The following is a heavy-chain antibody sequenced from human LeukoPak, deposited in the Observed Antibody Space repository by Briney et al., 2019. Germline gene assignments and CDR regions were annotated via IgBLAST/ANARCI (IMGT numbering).Heavy chain of an antibody. J-gene: IGHJ4*02. Sequence: GGSLRLSCTASGFTFGDYAMSWVRQAPGKGLEWVGFIRSKAYGGTTEYAASVKGRFTISRDDSKSIAYLQMNSLKTEDTAVYYCTRDRASGSYGDFDYWGQGTLVTVSS. CDR3: TRDRASGSYGDFDY. V-gene: IGHV3-49*04. D-gene: IGHD1-26*01. CDR1: GFTFGDYA. CDR2: IRSKAYGGTT.